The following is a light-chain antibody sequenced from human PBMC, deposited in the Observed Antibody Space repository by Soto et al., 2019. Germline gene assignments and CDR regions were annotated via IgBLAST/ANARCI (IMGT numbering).Light chain of an antibody. V-gene: IGLV2-23*01. CDR2: EGN. CDR3: CSYAGTNTFV. Sequence: QSALTQPASVSGSPGQSITISCTGTSSDVGSYNLVSWYQQHPGKAPKLMIYEGNKWPSGVSNRFSGSKSANTASLTISGLQTEDEADYYCCSYAGTNTFVFGTGTKLTVL. J-gene: IGLJ1*01. CDR1: SSDVGSYNL.